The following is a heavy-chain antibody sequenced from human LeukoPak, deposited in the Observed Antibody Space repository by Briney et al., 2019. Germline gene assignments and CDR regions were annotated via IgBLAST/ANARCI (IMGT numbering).Heavy chain of an antibody. CDR1: GYTFTSYD. CDR3: ARDLGIVATMGVDY. V-gene: IGHV1-8*01. J-gene: IGHJ4*02. D-gene: IGHD5-12*01. CDR2: MNPNSGNT. Sequence: ASVKVSCKASGYTFTSYDINWVRQATGQGLEWMGWMNPNSGNTGYAQKFQGRVTMTRNTSISTAYMELSSLRSEDTAVYYCARDLGIVATMGVDYWGQGTLVTVSS.